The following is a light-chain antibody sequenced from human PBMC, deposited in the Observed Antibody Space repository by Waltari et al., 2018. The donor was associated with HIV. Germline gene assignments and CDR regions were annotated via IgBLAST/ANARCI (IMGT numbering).Light chain of an antibody. J-gene: IGKJ1*01. CDR3: QQYNDWPRT. Sequence: EIVMTQSPATLSVSPGERATLSCRASQSVSSNLAWYQQKPGQPPRLLIFGASTRATGIPARFSGGGSGTDFTLSISSLQSEDFALYYCQQYNDWPRTFGQGTKVEIK. CDR2: GAS. CDR1: QSVSSN. V-gene: IGKV3-15*01.